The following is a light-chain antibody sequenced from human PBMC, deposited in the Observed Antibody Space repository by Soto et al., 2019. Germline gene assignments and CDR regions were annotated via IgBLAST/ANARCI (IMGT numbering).Light chain of an antibody. CDR2: GAS. Sequence: EIVMTQSPATLSVSPGERATLSCRASQSVSSSLAWYQQKPGQAPSLLIHGASTRATGIPVRFSGSGYGTDFTLTISSLQSEDFAVYYCQQYNNWPTFGQGTKVEIK. CDR3: QQYNNWPT. J-gene: IGKJ1*01. CDR1: QSVSSS. V-gene: IGKV3-15*01.